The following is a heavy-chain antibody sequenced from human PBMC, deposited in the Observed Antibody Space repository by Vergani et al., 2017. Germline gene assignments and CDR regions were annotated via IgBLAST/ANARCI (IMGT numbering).Heavy chain of an antibody. CDR3: ARGITRGHFWSGPWFDP. CDR1: GGSFSGYY. Sequence: QVQLQQWGAGLLKPSETLSLTCAVYGGSFSGYYWSWIRQPPGKGLGWVGEINHSGSTNYNPSLKSRVTISVDTSKNQFSLKLSSVTAADTAVYYCARGITRGHFWSGPWFDPWGQGTLVTVSS. V-gene: IGHV4-34*01. J-gene: IGHJ5*02. CDR2: INHSGST. D-gene: IGHD3-3*02.